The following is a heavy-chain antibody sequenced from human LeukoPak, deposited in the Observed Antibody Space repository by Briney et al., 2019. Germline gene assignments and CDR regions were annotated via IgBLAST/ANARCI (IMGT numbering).Heavy chain of an antibody. Sequence: GGSLRLSCAASGFTVSSNYMSWVRQAPGEGLGWVSVIYSGGSKYYADSVKGRFTSPRDNSKNTLYLQMNSLSAEDTSVYYCARGRNSGWYEFVGQFDYWGQGTLVTVSS. D-gene: IGHD6-19*01. J-gene: IGHJ4*02. V-gene: IGHV3-66*01. CDR1: GFTVSSNY. CDR2: IYSGGSK. CDR3: ARGRNSGWYEFVGQFDY.